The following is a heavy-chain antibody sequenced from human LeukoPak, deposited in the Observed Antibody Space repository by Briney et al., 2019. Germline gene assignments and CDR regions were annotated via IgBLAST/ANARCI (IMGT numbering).Heavy chain of an antibody. V-gene: IGHV3-73*01. CDR2: IDRPAKNYAT. D-gene: IGHD1-26*01. CDR1: GFTLSDSA. Sequence: GGSLKLSCAPSGFTLSDSAIHWVRQAPGEGRECVGLIDRPAKNYATGYGASVGGRFTISRDDSKNTAYLQMDSLKTEDTALYYCTRDRGTYNWLDPWGQGTLVTVAS. CDR3: TRDRGTYNWLDP. J-gene: IGHJ5*02.